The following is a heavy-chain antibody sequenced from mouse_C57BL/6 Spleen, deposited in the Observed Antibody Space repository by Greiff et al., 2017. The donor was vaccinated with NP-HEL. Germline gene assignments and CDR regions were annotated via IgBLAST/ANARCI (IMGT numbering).Heavy chain of an antibody. V-gene: IGHV1-54*01. CDR2: INPGSGGT. Sequence: VQLQQSGAELVRPGTSVKVSCKASGYAFTNYLIEWVKQRPGQGLEWIGVINPGSGGTNYNEKFKGKATLTADKSSSTAYMQLSSLTSEDSAVYFCARGDYDYDVDAMDYWGQGTSVTVSS. J-gene: IGHJ4*01. CDR1: GYAFTNYL. CDR3: ARGDYDYDVDAMDY. D-gene: IGHD2-4*01.